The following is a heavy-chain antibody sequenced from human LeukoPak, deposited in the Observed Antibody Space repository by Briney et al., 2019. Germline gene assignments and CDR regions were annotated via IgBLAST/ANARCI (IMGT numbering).Heavy chain of an antibody. CDR3: ARDQGMIRGTKDY. Sequence: GRSLRLSCAASGFTFYNYGMHWVRQAPGKGLEWVSRINNDGSSTSYADSVKGRFTISRDNAKNTLYLQMNSLRAEDTAVYYCARDQGMIRGTKDYWGQGTPVTVSS. CDR1: GFTFYNYG. CDR2: INNDGSST. D-gene: IGHD3-10*01. V-gene: IGHV3-74*01. J-gene: IGHJ4*02.